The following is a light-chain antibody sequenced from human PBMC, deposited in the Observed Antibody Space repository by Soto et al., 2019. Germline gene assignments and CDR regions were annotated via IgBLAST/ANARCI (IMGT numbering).Light chain of an antibody. Sequence: EIVMRQSAATLSVPPGEGATLSCRSSQGIGDTLAWYQQKPGQTPRLLIYDTSIRATGVPARFSGSRSGAEFTLTISSLQSEDFAVYDCQHYVNWPLTFGGGTQVDIK. CDR3: QHYVNWPLT. V-gene: IGKV3-15*01. CDR2: DTS. CDR1: QGIGDT. J-gene: IGKJ4*01.